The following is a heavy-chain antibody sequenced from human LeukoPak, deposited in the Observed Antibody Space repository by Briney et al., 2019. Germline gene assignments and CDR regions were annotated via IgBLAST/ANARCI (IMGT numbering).Heavy chain of an antibody. CDR2: ISGNGGST. V-gene: IGHV3-43*02. Sequence: GGSLRLSCAASGFTFDDYAMHWVRQAPGKGLEWVSLISGNGGSTFYAASVKGRFTISRDNSKNSLYLQMNSLRTEDTALYYCAKEPATRDGHGAWFDPWGQGTLVTVSS. J-gene: IGHJ5*02. CDR3: AKEPATRDGHGAWFDP. D-gene: IGHD5-24*01. CDR1: GFTFDDYA.